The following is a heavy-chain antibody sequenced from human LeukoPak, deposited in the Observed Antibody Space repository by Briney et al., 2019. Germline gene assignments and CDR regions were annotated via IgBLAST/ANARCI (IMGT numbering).Heavy chain of an antibody. CDR2: VYNSGTT. CDR1: GVSIGSHY. J-gene: IGHJ4*02. V-gene: IGHV4-59*11. CDR3: ARDAY. Sequence: SATLSLTCTVSGVSIGSHYWSWIRQSPGKGLEWIGCVYNSGTTVYNPSLTGRVTISVDTSKNQYSLNLRSVTAADAAVYYCARDAYWGQGILVTVSS.